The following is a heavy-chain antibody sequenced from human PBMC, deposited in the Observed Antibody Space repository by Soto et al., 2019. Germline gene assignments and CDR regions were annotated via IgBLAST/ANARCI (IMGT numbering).Heavy chain of an antibody. CDR3: ARGQRGYCSGGSCYSYSWFDP. CDR1: GGSISSGCYY. D-gene: IGHD2-15*01. V-gene: IGHV4-61*01. Sequence: SETLSLTCTVSGGSISSGCYYWSWIRQHPGKGLEWIGYIYYSGSTNYNPSLKSRVTISVDTSKNQFSLKLSSVTAADTAVYYCARGQRGYCSGGSCYSYSWFDPWGQGTLVTVSS. CDR2: IYYSGST. J-gene: IGHJ5*02.